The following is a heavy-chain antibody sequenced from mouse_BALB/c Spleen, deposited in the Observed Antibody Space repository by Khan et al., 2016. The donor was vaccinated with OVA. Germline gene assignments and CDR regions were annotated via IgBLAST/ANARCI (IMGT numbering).Heavy chain of an antibody. J-gene: IGHJ2*01. CDR1: GFTFSSYG. CDR2: ISGGGSYT. V-gene: IGHV5-9-2*01. D-gene: IGHD1-1*01. CDR3: ARDYYASGYYCDY. Sequence: EVELVESGGGLVKPGGSLKLSCAASGFTFSSYGMSWVRQTPDKRLEWVATISGGGSYTYYPDSVKGRFTISRDNAKNNLYLQMNSLRSEDTALYYCARDYYASGYYCDYWGQGTTLTVSS.